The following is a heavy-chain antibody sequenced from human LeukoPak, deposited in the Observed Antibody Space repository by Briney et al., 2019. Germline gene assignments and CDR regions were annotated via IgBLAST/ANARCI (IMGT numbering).Heavy chain of an antibody. J-gene: IGHJ2*01. D-gene: IGHD3-3*01. CDR3: ARAVPYYDFWSGFFDL. V-gene: IGHV4-61*02. CDR1: GGSISSGSYY. CDR2: IYTSGST. Sequence: SETLSLTCTVSGGSISSGSYYWNWIRQPAGKGLEWIGRIYTSGSTNYNPSLKSRVTVSLDTSKNQFSLNLSSVTAADTAVYYCARAVPYYDFWSGFFDLWGRGTLVTVSS.